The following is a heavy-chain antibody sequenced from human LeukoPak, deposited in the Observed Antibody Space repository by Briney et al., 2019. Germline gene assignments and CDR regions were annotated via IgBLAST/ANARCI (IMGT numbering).Heavy chain of an antibody. J-gene: IGHJ4*02. D-gene: IGHD2-15*01. CDR2: IYSGGST. V-gene: IGHV3-66*01. CDR1: GFTVSSNY. CDR3: ARGLFCSGGSCQPDY. Sequence: GGSLRLSCAASGFTVSSNYMSWVRQAPGKGLEWVSVIYSGGSTYYADSVKGRFTISRDNSKNTLYLQMNSLRAEDTAVYYCARGLFCSGGSCQPDYWGQGTLVTVSS.